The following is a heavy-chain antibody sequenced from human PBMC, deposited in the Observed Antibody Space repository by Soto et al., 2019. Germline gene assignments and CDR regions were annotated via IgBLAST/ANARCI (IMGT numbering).Heavy chain of an antibody. CDR2: ISGSGGST. CDR3: AKGQYYDFPEDAFDI. J-gene: IGHJ3*02. Sequence: EVQLLESGGGLVQPGGSLSLSCEASGLPFSTYAMSWVRKAPGRGLEWVSAISGSGGSTYYADSVKGRFTISRDNSKNTLYLQMNSLRAEDTAVYYCAKGQYYDFPEDAFDIWGQGTMVTVSS. CDR1: GLPFSTYA. V-gene: IGHV3-23*01. D-gene: IGHD3-3*01.